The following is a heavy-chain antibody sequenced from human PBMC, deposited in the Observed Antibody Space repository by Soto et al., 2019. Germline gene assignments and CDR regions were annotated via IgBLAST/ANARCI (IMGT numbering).Heavy chain of an antibody. CDR3: ARLLSGSGSFIDY. Sequence: EVQLVESGGGLVQPGGSLRLSCAASGFIFSGYWMHWVRRAPGKGLVWVSRINSDGSSTTYADSVKGRFTISRDNAKNTMYLQMNSLRAEDTAVYYCARLLSGSGSFIDYWGQGTLVTVSS. CDR2: INSDGSST. J-gene: IGHJ4*02. CDR1: GFIFSGYW. V-gene: IGHV3-74*03. D-gene: IGHD3-10*01.